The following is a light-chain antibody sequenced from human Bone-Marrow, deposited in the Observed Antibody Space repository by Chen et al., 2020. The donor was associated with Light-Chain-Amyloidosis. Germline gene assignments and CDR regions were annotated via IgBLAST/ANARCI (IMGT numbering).Light chain of an antibody. CDR3: QQYNNWPLT. V-gene: IGKV3-15*01. Sequence: ETVMTQSPATVSVSPGERATLSCRASQSVSTNLAWYQQKPGQAPRLLIYGASTRAAGIPARCSGSGSGTEFTLTISSLQSEDFAVYYCQQYNNWPLTFGGGTKVEI. CDR2: GAS. J-gene: IGKJ4*01. CDR1: QSVSTN.